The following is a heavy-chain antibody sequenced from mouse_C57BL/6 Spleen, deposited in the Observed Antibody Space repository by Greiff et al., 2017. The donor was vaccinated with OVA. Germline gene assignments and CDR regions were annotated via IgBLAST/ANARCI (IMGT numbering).Heavy chain of an antibody. CDR1: GYTFTSYW. Sequence: QVQLQQPGAELVKPGASVKLSCKASGYTFTSYWMHWVKQRPGRGLEWIGRIDPNSGGTKYNEKFKSKATLTVDKPSSTAYMQLSSLTSEDSAVYDGACPNWDGVYYFDYWGQGTTLTVSS. V-gene: IGHV1-72*01. D-gene: IGHD4-1*01. J-gene: IGHJ2*01. CDR2: IDPNSGGT. CDR3: ACPNWDGVYYFDY.